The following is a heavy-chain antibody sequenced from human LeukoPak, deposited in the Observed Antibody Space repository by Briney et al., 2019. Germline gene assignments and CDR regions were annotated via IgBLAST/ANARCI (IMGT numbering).Heavy chain of an antibody. J-gene: IGHJ4*02. CDR2: ISYDGSNK. CDR3: ASPGVGSGWAFDY. D-gene: IGHD6-19*01. CDR1: GFTFSSYG. Sequence: PGGPLRLSCAASGFTFSSYGMHWVRQAPGKGLEWVAVISYDGSNKYYADSVKGRFTISRDNAKNSLYLQMNSLRAEDTAVYYCASPGVGSGWAFDYWGQGTLVTVSS. V-gene: IGHV3-30*03.